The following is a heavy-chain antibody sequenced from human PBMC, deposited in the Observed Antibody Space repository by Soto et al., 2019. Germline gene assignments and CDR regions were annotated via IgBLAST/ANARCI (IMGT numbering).Heavy chain of an antibody. CDR1: GVSVCLSRVG. CDR3: AHSDSSSWYVDY. D-gene: IGHD6-13*01. J-gene: IGHJ4*02. CDR2: IYWDDDK. Sequence: RVSWSFSGVSVCLSRVGVGWIRQPPGKALEWLALIYWDDDKRYSPSLKSRLTITKDTSKNQVVLTMTNMDPVDTATYYCAHSDSSSWYVDYWGQGTLVTVSS. V-gene: IGHV2-5*02.